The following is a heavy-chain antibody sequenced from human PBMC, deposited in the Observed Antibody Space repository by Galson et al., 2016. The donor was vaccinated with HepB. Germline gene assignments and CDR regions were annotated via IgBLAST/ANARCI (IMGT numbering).Heavy chain of an antibody. D-gene: IGHD2-21*01. V-gene: IGHV3-21*01. CDR1: GFTFNSFN. CDR3: ARVVKDVVGTYYFDY. CDR2: ISGDGLYI. J-gene: IGHJ4*02. Sequence: SLRLSCAASGFTFNSFNLNWVRQAPGKGLEWVSSISGDGLYINYADSVKGRFTISRDNAKNSRYLQLSSLRVEDTAVYYCARVVKDVVGTYYFDYWGQGTLVTVSS.